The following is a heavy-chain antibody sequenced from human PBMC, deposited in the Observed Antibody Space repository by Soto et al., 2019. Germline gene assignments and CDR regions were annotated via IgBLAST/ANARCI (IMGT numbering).Heavy chain of an antibody. Sequence: SETHSLTSTVSWGNIGSSSYYWGWIRQPPGKGPEWIGSIYYSGSTYYNPSLKSRVTISVDTSKNQFSLKLRSVTAADTAVYYFATYFLAAAGLVDYWGQGTPVTVPS. CDR1: WGNIGSSSYY. D-gene: IGHD6-13*01. CDR3: ATYFLAAAGLVDY. CDR2: IYYSGST. V-gene: IGHV4-39*07. J-gene: IGHJ4*02.